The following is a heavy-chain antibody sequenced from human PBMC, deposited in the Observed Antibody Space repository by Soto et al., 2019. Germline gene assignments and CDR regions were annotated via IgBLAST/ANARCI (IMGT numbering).Heavy chain of an antibody. CDR1: GGSINSYY. Sequence: PETLSLTCTVSGGSINSYYWSWIRQSPGKRLEWIGYISHSGTTNYNPSLKSRLTISLNTAKNQFSLKLRSVTAADTAVYYCARGTRATQYYFYFHGMDVWGQGTTVTVSS. V-gene: IGHV4-59*01. CDR3: ARGTRATQYYFYFHGMDV. J-gene: IGHJ6*02. D-gene: IGHD3-10*01. CDR2: ISHSGTT.